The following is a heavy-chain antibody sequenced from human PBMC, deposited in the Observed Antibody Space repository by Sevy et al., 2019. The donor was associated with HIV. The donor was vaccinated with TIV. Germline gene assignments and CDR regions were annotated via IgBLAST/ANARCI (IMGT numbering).Heavy chain of an antibody. Sequence: SETLSLTCTVSGGSISSSSYYWGWIRQPPGKGLAWIGSIYYSGSTYYNPSLESRVTISVDTSKNQFSLKLSSVTAADTAVYYCARQYGSSWYRYYYYYYMDVWGKGTTVTVSS. D-gene: IGHD6-13*01. J-gene: IGHJ6*03. CDR3: ARQYGSSWYRYYYYYYMDV. CDR1: GGSISSSSYY. V-gene: IGHV4-39*01. CDR2: IYYSGST.